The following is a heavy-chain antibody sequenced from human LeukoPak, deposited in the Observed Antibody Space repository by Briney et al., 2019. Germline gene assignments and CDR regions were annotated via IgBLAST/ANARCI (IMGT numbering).Heavy chain of an antibody. CDR2: INTYNGNT. CDR1: GYTFTRYG. D-gene: IGHD3-22*01. V-gene: IGHV1-18*01. J-gene: IGHJ4*02. CDR3: ATNYYDSSGYYSIDY. Sequence: ASVKVSRKASGYTFTRYGISWVRQAPGQGLEWMGCINTYNGNTDYAQKLQGRVTMTTDTSTSTAYMELRSLRSDDKALYYCATNYYDSSGYYSIDYWGQGTLVTVSS.